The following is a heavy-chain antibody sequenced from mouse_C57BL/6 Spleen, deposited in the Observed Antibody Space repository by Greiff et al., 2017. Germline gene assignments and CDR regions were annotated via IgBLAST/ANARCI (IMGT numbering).Heavy chain of an antibody. CDR3: ARKYHKWRYAMDY. CDR1: GYTFTSYW. Sequence: VQLQQPGAELVKPGASVKMSCKASGYTFTSYWITWVKQRPGQGLEWIGDIYPGSGSTNYNEKFKSKATLTVDTSSSTAYMQLSSLTSEDSAVYYCARKYHKWRYAMDYWGQGTSVTVSS. J-gene: IGHJ4*01. CDR2: IYPGSGST. D-gene: IGHD1-3*01. V-gene: IGHV1-55*01.